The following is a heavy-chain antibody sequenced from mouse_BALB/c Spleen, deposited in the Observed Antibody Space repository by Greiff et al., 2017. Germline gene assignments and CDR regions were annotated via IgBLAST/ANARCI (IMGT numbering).Heavy chain of an antibody. V-gene: IGHV1-37*01. J-gene: IGHJ3*01. Sequence: EVKLVESGPELVKPGASVKISCKASGYSFTGYFMNWVKQSHGKSLEWIGRINPYNGDTFYIQKFKGKATLTVDKSSSTAHMELLSLTSEDSAVYYCGRDDGWAWFAYWGQGTLVTVSA. D-gene: IGHD2-3*01. CDR3: GRDDGWAWFAY. CDR2: INPYNGDT. CDR1: GYSFTGYF.